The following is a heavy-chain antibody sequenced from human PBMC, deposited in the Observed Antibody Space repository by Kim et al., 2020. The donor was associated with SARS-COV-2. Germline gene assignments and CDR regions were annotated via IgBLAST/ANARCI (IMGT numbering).Heavy chain of an antibody. Sequence: ASVKVSCKASGYTFTSYDINWVRQATGQGLEWMGWMNPNSGNTGYAQKFQGRVTMTRNTSISTAYMELSSLRSEDTAVYYCAIHDYGDYDGGLWFDPWGQGTLVTVSS. V-gene: IGHV1-8*01. CDR2: MNPNSGNT. J-gene: IGHJ5*02. CDR1: GYTFTSYD. CDR3: AIHDYGDYDGGLWFDP. D-gene: IGHD4-17*01.